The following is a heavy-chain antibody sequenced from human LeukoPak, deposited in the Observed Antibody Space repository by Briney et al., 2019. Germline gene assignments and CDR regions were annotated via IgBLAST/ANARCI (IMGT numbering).Heavy chain of an antibody. CDR2: INHSGST. J-gene: IGHJ6*03. Sequence: SETLSLTCAVYGGSFSGYYWSWIRQPPGKGLEWIGEINHSGSTNYNPSLKSRVTISVDTSKNQFSLRLSSVAAADTAVYYCARGGAIFGVVTRYYMDVWGKGTTVTVSS. CDR3: ARGGAIFGVVTRYYMDV. V-gene: IGHV4-34*01. D-gene: IGHD3-3*01. CDR1: GGSFSGYY.